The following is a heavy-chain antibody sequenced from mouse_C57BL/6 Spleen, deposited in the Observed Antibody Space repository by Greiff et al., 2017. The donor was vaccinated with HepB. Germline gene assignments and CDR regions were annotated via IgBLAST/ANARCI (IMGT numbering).Heavy chain of an antibody. CDR3: ARTGKGVFAY. Sequence: EVKVVESGGGLVKPGGSLKLSCAASGFTFSDYGMHWVRQAPEKGLEWVAYISSGSSTIYYADTVKGRFTISRDNAKNTLFLQMTSLRSEDTAMYYCARTGKGVFAYWGQGTLVTVSA. J-gene: IGHJ3*01. CDR1: GFTFSDYG. D-gene: IGHD4-1*01. V-gene: IGHV5-17*01. CDR2: ISSGSSTI.